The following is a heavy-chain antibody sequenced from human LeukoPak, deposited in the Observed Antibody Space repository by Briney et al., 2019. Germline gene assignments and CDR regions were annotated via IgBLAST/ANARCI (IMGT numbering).Heavy chain of an antibody. CDR3: AKDSAPGYRYFVR. Sequence: PGGSLRLSCAASGFTFSSYGMSWVRQAPGKGLEWVSAISGSGGSTYYADSVKGRFTISRDNSKNTLYLQMNSLRAEDTAVYYCAKDSAPGYRYFVRWGQGTLVTVSS. D-gene: IGHD3-9*01. CDR1: GFTFSSYG. J-gene: IGHJ4*02. V-gene: IGHV3-23*01. CDR2: ISGSGGST.